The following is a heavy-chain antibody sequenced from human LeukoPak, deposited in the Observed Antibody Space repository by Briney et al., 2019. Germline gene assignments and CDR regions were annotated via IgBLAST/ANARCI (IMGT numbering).Heavy chain of an antibody. Sequence: GGSLRLSCAASGFTFSRNSMNWVRQAPGKGLEWVSSIGGSSNYIYYADSVRGRFTISRDNAKNSLYLQMTSLRAEDTAVYYCARGRGYSGYDTDYWGQGTLVTVSS. D-gene: IGHD5-12*01. CDR2: IGGSSNYI. CDR1: GFTFSRNS. V-gene: IGHV3-21*01. J-gene: IGHJ4*02. CDR3: ARGRGYSGYDTDY.